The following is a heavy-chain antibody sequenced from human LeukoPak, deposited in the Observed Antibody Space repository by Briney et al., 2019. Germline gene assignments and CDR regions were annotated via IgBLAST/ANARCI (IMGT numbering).Heavy chain of an antibody. Sequence: ASVKVSCKASGYTFTSYYMHWVRQAPGQGLEWMGIINPSGGSTSYAQKFQGRVTMTRDTSTSTVYMELSSLRSEDTAVYYCARGYYYGSGRRNWFDPWGQGTLVTVSS. CDR3: ARGYYYGSGRRNWFDP. J-gene: IGHJ5*02. CDR2: INPSGGST. CDR1: GYTFTSYY. V-gene: IGHV1-46*01. D-gene: IGHD3-10*01.